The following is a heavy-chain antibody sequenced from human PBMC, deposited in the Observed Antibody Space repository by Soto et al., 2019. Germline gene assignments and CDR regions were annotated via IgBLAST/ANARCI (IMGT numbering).Heavy chain of an antibody. V-gene: IGHV4-61*01. CDR3: ARVHITGPVDS. Sequence: QVQLQESGPGLVKASETLSLTCTVSGGSVSSGSYYWSWIRQPPGKGLEWIGNIFHSGTTNYNASLKSRVSISVDTPTNRFSLKLRSVTAADTAVYYCARVHITGPVDSWGQGNLVTVSS. J-gene: IGHJ4*02. CDR2: IFHSGTT. CDR1: GGSVSSGSYY. D-gene: IGHD1-20*01.